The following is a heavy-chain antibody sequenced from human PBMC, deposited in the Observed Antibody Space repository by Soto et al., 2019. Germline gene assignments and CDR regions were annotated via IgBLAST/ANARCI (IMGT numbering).Heavy chain of an antibody. CDR2: IYWDDVK. Sequence: QITLKESGPTLVKPTQTLTLTCTLSGFSLSISGVCVGWIRQSPGKALEWLAVIYWDDVKHYSPSLERRLTITKDTSESEVVLTMTNMDPVDTATYYCARKGSGDYALEYWGQGILVTVSS. D-gene: IGHD4-17*01. CDR3: ARKGSGDYALEY. J-gene: IGHJ4*02. V-gene: IGHV2-5*02. CDR1: GFSLSISGVC.